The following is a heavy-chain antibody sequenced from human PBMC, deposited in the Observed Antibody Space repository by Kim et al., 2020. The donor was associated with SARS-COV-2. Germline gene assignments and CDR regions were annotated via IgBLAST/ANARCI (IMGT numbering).Heavy chain of an antibody. J-gene: IGHJ5*02. CDR1: GGSFSGYY. CDR3: ARYGDSYTRRNWFDP. V-gene: IGHV4-34*01. CDR2: INHSGST. D-gene: IGHD4-17*01. Sequence: SETLSLTCAVYGGSFSGYYWSWIRQPPGKGLEWIGEINHSGSTNYNPSLKSRVTISVNTSKNQFSLKLSSVTAAETAVYYCARYGDSYTRRNWFDPWGQGTLVTVSS.